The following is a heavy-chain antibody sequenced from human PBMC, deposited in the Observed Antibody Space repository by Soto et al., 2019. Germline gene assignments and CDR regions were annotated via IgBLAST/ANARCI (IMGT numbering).Heavy chain of an antibody. D-gene: IGHD2-2*01. CDR1: GFTFINYA. Sequence: EVQLLESGGGLVQPGGSLRLSCVGSGFTFINYAMNWVRQTPGKGLEWVSTISGGGDRTFDADTVKGRFTISRDNSKNTVNLQRNSLRAHDTAVYYGARKVLGSTSRPDWWYFDLWGRGTLVTVSS. CDR3: ARKVLGSTSRPDWWYFDL. V-gene: IGHV3-23*01. J-gene: IGHJ2*01. CDR2: ISGGGDRT.